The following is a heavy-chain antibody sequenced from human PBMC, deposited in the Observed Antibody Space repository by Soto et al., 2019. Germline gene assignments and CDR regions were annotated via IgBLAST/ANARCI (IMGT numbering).Heavy chain of an antibody. D-gene: IGHD6-6*01. Sequence: PGGSLRLSCAASGFLFSNAWINWVRQAPGKGLEWVGRIKSKADGGTTDFAAPVKGRFAISRDDSKNTLYLQMNSLRAEDTAVYYCAKRRGSSSSGPHFDYWGQGTLVTVSS. CDR2: IKSKADGGTT. V-gene: IGHV3-15*07. CDR1: GFLFSNAW. J-gene: IGHJ4*02. CDR3: AKRRGSSSSGPHFDY.